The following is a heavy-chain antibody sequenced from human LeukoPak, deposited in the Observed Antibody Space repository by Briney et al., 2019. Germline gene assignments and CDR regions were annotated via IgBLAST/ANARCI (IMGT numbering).Heavy chain of an antibody. CDR2: INHSGST. CDR3: ARGRDWFDP. J-gene: IGHJ5*02. Sequence: SSETLSLTCAVYGGSFSGYYLSWIRQPPGKGLEWIGEINHSGSTNYNPSLKSRVTISVDTSKNQFSLKLSSVTAADTAVYYCARGRDWFDPWGQGTLVTVSS. V-gene: IGHV4-34*01. CDR1: GGSFSGYY.